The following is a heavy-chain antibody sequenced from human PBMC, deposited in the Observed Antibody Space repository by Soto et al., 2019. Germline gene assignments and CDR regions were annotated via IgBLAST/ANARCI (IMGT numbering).Heavy chain of an antibody. CDR3: ARASNYYYYYMDV. V-gene: IGHV4-59*01. D-gene: IGHD4-4*01. Sequence: SETLSLTCTVSGGSISNYYWSWIRQPPGKGLEWVGYTYYSGSTKYNPSLKSRVTISIDTSKNQFSLKLSSVTTADTAVYYCARASNYYYYYMDVWGKGTTVPVSS. CDR2: TYYSGST. CDR1: GGSISNYY. J-gene: IGHJ6*03.